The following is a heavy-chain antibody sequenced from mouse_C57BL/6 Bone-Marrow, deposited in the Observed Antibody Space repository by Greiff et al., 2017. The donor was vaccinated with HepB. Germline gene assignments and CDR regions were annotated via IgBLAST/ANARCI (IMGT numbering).Heavy chain of an antibody. CDR3: ASFNGVGFAY. V-gene: IGHV2-6*01. CDR2: IWGVGST. J-gene: IGHJ3*01. CDR1: GFSFTSYG. Sequence: VKLMESGPGLVAPSQSLSITCTVSGFSFTSYGVDWVRQSPGKGLEWLGVIWGVGSTNYNSALKSRMSISKDNSKIQGFLKMNSLQTDDTAMYYCASFNGVGFAYWGKGTLVTVSA.